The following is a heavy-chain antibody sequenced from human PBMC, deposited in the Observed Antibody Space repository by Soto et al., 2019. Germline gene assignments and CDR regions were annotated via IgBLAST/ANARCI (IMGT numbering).Heavy chain of an antibody. V-gene: IGHV4-28*01. J-gene: IGHJ4*02. D-gene: IGHD1-26*01. Sequence: QVQLQESGPGLVKPSDTLSLTCAVSGYSISSSNWWGWIRQPPGKGLEWIGDIYYSGTTYYNPSLKSRVNMSVDTSKNQFSLKLTSVTAVDTAVYYCARREIQGPIDYWGQGTLVTVSS. CDR1: GYSISSSNW. CDR3: ARREIQGPIDY. CDR2: IYYSGTT.